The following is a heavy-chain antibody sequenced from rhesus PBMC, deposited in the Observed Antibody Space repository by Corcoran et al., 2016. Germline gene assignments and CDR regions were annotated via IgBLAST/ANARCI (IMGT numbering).Heavy chain of an antibody. CDR2: ISNGGGST. CDR3: AKPYGLDS. J-gene: IGHJ6*01. Sequence: EVQLVESGGGLVQPGGSLRLSCAASGFTFSSYGMSWVRQAPGKGLEWVSYISNGGGSTYYADSVKGRFTISRDNSKNTLYMQMNSLRAEDTAVYYCAKPYGLDSWGQGVVVTVSS. CDR1: GFTFSSYG. V-gene: IGHV3S5*01.